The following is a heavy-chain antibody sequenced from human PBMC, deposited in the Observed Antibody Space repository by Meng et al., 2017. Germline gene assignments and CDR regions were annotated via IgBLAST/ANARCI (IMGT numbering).Heavy chain of an antibody. CDR2: ISRGGSYI. CDR3: ARDQHLSVGTWYYGLDV. D-gene: IGHD1-26*01. J-gene: IGHJ6*02. Sequence: GGSLRLSCAASGFTFSDHYMSWIRQAPGKGLEWVSYISRGGSYIYYADSVKGRFTISRDNAKNSVYLQMNSLRVDDTAVYYCARDQHLSVGTWYYGLDVWGQGTTVIVSS. CDR1: GFTFSDHY. V-gene: IGHV3-11*01.